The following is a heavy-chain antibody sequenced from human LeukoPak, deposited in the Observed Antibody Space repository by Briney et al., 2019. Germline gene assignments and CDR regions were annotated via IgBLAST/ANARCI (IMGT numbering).Heavy chain of an antibody. CDR3: AKAQPYRGPVAFDI. D-gene: IGHD1-14*01. CDR1: GFTFDDYA. Sequence: GGSLRLSCAASGFTFDDYAMHWVRQAPGKGLEWVSGISWNSGSKGYADSVKGRFTISRDNAKDSLYLQMNSLRAGDMALYYCAKAQPYRGPVAFDIWGQGTMVTVSS. V-gene: IGHV3-9*03. CDR2: ISWNSGSK. J-gene: IGHJ3*02.